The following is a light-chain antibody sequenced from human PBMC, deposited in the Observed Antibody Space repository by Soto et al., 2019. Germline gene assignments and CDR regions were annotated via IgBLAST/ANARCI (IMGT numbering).Light chain of an antibody. CDR2: DND. CDR1: SSNIGNNY. CDR3: GAWDTSLSSGV. J-gene: IGLJ2*01. Sequence: QSVLTQPPSVSAAPGQKVIISCSGRSSNIGNNYISWYQQLPVTAPKLLIYDNDKRPSGIPDRFSGSKSGTSATLGITGLQTGDEADYYCGAWDTSLSSGVFCGGTKVTVL. V-gene: IGLV1-51*01.